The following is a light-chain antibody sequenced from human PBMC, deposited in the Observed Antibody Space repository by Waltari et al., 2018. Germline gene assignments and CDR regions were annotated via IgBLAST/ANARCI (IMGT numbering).Light chain of an antibody. Sequence: HSALAQPASVSGSPGQSSTISCTGTSSPVRAYNSVSWYQQPPGKAPSLMIYDVNNRPSRVSYRFSGSKSGNTASLTISGLQAEDEADYYCSSFTRASSWVFGGGTKLTV. J-gene: IGLJ3*02. V-gene: IGLV2-14*03. CDR3: SSFTRASSWV. CDR2: DVN. CDR1: SSPVRAYNS.